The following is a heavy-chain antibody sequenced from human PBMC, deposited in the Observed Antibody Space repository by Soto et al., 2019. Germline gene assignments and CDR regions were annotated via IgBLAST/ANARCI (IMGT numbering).Heavy chain of an antibody. CDR3: ARISGSYYYGMDV. CDR2: IYHSGST. Sequence: PSETLSLTCAVSGGSISSSNWWSWVRQPPGKGLEWIGEIYHSGSTNYNPSLKSRVTISVDKSKSQFSLKLSSVTAADTAVYYCARISGSYYYGMDVWGQGITVTVSS. CDR1: GGSISSSNW. D-gene: IGHD1-26*01. V-gene: IGHV4-4*02. J-gene: IGHJ6*02.